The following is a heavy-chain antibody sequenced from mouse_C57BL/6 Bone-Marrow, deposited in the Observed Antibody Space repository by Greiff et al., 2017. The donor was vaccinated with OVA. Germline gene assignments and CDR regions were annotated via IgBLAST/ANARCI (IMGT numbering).Heavy chain of an antibody. V-gene: IGHV1-22*01. D-gene: IGHD4-1*01. Sequence: VQLKQSGPELVKPGASVKMSCKASGYTFTDYNMHWVKQSHGKSLEWIGYINPNNGGTSYNQKFKCKATLTVNKSSSTAYMELRSLTSEDSAVYYCASTGSYYCDYWGQGTTLTVSS. CDR1: GYTFTDYN. J-gene: IGHJ2*01. CDR3: ASTGSYYCDY. CDR2: INPNNGGT.